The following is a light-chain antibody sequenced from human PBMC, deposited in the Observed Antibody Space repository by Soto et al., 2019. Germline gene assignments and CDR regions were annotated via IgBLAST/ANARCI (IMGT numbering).Light chain of an antibody. CDR2: VAS. CDR1: HSISSC. J-gene: IGKJ1*01. CDR3: QQYNSYFWT. V-gene: IGKV1-5*01. Sequence: DIQMTQSPSTLSASVGDRVTINCRASHSISSCFACYHQTPGKAPKLLIYVASSLESWLPSRFSCSGSGTEFTLTIPSLQPDDFAPYYCQQYNSYFWTVGQGTKVDIK.